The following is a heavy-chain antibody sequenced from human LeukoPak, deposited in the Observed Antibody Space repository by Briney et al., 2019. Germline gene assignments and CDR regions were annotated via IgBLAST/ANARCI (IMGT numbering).Heavy chain of an antibody. D-gene: IGHD3-10*01. Sequence: SETLSLTCAVYGGSFSGYYWSWIRQPPGKGLEWIGEINHRGSTSYSPSLKSRVTISVDTSKNQFSLKLSSVTAADTAVYYCARGLPLWFGELLSLDPWGQGTLVTVSS. CDR1: GGSFSGYY. CDR2: INHRGST. V-gene: IGHV4-34*01. CDR3: ARGLPLWFGELLSLDP. J-gene: IGHJ5*02.